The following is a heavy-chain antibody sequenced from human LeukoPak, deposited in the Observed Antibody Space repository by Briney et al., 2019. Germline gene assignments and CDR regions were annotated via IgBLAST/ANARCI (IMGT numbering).Heavy chain of an antibody. V-gene: IGHV5-51*01. Sequence: GESLKISCKGSGYSITSYWIGWVRQMPGKGLEWMGIIYPGDSDTRYSPPFQGQVTISVDRSISTAYLQWSSLKASDTAMYYCARRGYCSTTTCYRLFDYWGQGTLVTVSS. CDR3: ARRGYCSTTTCYRLFDY. D-gene: IGHD2-2*01. CDR2: IYPGDSDT. J-gene: IGHJ4*02. CDR1: GYSITSYW.